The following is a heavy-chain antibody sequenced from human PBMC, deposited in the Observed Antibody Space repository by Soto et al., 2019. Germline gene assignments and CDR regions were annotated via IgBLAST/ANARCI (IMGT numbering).Heavy chain of an antibody. D-gene: IGHD1-26*01. J-gene: IGHJ4*02. CDR1: AYTFTYYG. CDR3: AREAGSGSSYPENY. V-gene: IGHV1-18*04. Sequence: QVPLVQSGAEVKKPGASVKVSCKASAYTFTYYGISWVRQAAGQGLEWLGWISPYDGNTTYAQRVQGRITMTTDTSTSTAYMEVRSLRFDDTAVYYCAREAGSGSSYPENYWGQGTLVTVSS. CDR2: ISPYDGNT.